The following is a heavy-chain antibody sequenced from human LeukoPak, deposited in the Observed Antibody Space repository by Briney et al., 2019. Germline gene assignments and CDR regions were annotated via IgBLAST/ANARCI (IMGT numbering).Heavy chain of an antibody. CDR2: ISYDGSNK. CDR1: GFTFSSYA. J-gene: IGHJ4*02. Sequence: GGSLRLSCAASGFTFSSYAMHWVRQAPGKGLEWVAVISYDGSNKYYADSVKGRFTISRDDSKNTLYLQMNSLRAEDTAVYYCARDLMGIAYRGAFYYWGQGTLVTVSS. D-gene: IGHD6-13*01. V-gene: IGHV3-30*04. CDR3: ARDLMGIAYRGAFYY.